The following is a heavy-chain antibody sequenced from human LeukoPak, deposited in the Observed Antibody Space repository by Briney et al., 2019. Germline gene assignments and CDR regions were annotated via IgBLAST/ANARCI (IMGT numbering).Heavy chain of an antibody. Sequence: GGSLRLSCAASGFTFSSYSMNWVRQAPGKGLEWVSSISSSSSYIYYADSVKGRFTISRDNAKNSLYLQMNSLRAEDTAVYYCGCIVVVPAAMGDAFDIWGQGTMVTVSS. D-gene: IGHD2-2*01. J-gene: IGHJ3*02. V-gene: IGHV3-21*01. CDR2: ISSSSSYI. CDR3: GCIVVVPAAMGDAFDI. CDR1: GFTFSSYS.